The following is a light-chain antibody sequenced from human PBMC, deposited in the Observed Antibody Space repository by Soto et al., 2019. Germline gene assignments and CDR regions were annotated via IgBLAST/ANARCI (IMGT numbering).Light chain of an antibody. Sequence: QSALTQPASVSGSPGQSITISCTGTSSDVGGYNYVSWYQQHPGKAPKLMIYDVSNRPSGVSNRFSGSKSGNTASLTISGIQALDEADYYCSSYTSSSTPYVFGTGTKVTVL. CDR3: SSYTSSSTPYV. J-gene: IGLJ1*01. CDR2: DVS. V-gene: IGLV2-14*01. CDR1: SSDVGGYNY.